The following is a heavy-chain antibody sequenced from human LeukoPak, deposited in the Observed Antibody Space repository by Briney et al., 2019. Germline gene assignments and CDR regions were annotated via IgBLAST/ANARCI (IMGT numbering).Heavy chain of an antibody. V-gene: IGHV5-51*01. CDR3: ARRAPYCGGDCYGDFDY. J-gene: IGHJ4*02. Sequence: GESLKISCKGSGYSFTSYWIGWVRQMPGKGLEWMGIIYPGDSDTRYSPSFQGQVTISADKSISTAYLQWSSLKASDTDMYYCARRAPYCGGDCYGDFDYWGQGTLVTVSS. CDR1: GYSFTSYW. D-gene: IGHD2-21*02. CDR2: IYPGDSDT.